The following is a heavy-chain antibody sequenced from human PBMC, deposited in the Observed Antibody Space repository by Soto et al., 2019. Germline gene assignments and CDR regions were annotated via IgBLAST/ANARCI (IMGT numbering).Heavy chain of an antibody. J-gene: IGHJ4*02. CDR2: IYSGGSI. Sequence: VQLVESGGGLIQAGGSLRLSCAVSGFTVSNNFMMWVRQAPGKGLEWVSLIYSGGSISYADSVKGRFTISRDGSMNMLYLQMIRLTAEDTAVYYCARDGNGQRGSPHWGQGTLVTVSS. V-gene: IGHV3-53*02. CDR1: GFTVSNNF. CDR3: ARDGNGQRGSPH. D-gene: IGHD3-16*01.